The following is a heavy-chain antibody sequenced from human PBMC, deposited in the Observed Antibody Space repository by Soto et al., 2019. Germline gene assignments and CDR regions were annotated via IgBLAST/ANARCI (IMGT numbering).Heavy chain of an antibody. V-gene: IGHV3-21*01. J-gene: IGHJ6*02. CDR1: GFTFSSYS. CDR3: ARQQQLVRDYYYGMDV. D-gene: IGHD6-13*01. Sequence: EVQLVESGGGLVKPGGSLRLSCAASGFTFSSYSMNWVRQAPGKGLEWVSSISSSSSHRYYADSVKGRFTISRDNAKNSLYLQMNSLRAEDKAVYYCARQQQLVRDYYYGMDVWGQGTTVPVSS. CDR2: ISSSSSHR.